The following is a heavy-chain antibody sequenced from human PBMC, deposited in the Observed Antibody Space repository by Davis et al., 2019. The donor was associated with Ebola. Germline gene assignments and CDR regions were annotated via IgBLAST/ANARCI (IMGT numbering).Heavy chain of an antibody. CDR1: GYTFTNYD. Sequence: ASVKVSCKASGYTFTNYDVHWVRQGTGQGLEWIGWMNTNSGNTGYGQKFQGRVTMTRNTSISTAYMELSSLTSEDTAVYYCARGRKVARMGSWFDSWGQGTLVTVSS. CDR2: MNTNSGNT. J-gene: IGHJ5*01. CDR3: ARGRKVARMGSWFDS. D-gene: IGHD5-12*01. V-gene: IGHV1-8*01.